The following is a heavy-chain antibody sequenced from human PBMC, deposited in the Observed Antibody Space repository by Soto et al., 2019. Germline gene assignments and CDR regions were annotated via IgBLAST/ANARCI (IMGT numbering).Heavy chain of an antibody. D-gene: IGHD3-10*01. CDR1: GFTFSSYW. J-gene: IGHJ6*03. CDR2: INSDGSST. V-gene: IGHV3-74*01. Sequence: GGSLRLSCAASGFTFSSYWMHWVRQAPGKGLVWVSRINSDGSSTSYADSVKGRFTISRDNAKNTLYLQMNSLRAEDTAVYYCARAGRDYYYYMDVWGKGTTVTVSS. CDR3: ARAGRDYYYYMDV.